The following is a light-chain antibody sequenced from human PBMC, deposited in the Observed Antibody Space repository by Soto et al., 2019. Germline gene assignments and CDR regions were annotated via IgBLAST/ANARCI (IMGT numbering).Light chain of an antibody. CDR2: DAS. CDR1: QGVSGS. J-gene: IGKJ1*01. CDR3: QQYNSWPWT. Sequence: EIVMTQSPATLSVSPGERVILSCRSRQGVSGSLAWYQQNPGQAPRLLIYDASDRATGIPARFSGSGSGTEFTLTISSLQSEDFAVYYCQQYNSWPWTFGQGTKVEIK. V-gene: IGKV3-15*01.